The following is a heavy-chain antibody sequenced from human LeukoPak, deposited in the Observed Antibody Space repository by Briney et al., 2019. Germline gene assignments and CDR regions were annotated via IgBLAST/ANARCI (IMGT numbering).Heavy chain of an antibody. CDR2: IKQDGSEK. CDR1: GFTFSNYW. D-gene: IGHD2-21*02. CDR3: ARRGSGDHSDY. J-gene: IGHJ4*02. V-gene: IGHV3-7*01. Sequence: GGSLRLSCAAYGFTFSNYWMSWVRQAPGKGLEWVANIKQDGSEKYYVDSVKGRFTISRDNAKNALYLQMNSLRAEDTAVYYCARRGSGDHSDYWGQGTLVTVSS.